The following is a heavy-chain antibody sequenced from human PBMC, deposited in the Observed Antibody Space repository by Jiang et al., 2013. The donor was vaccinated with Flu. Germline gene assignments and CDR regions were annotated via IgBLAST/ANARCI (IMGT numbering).Heavy chain of an antibody. CDR2: INPSGGST. V-gene: IGHV1-46*01. J-gene: IGHJ4*02. CDR3: ARGIVVVTAIPPRFDH. Sequence: EVKKPGASVKVSCKASGYTFTSYYMHWVRQAPGQGLEWMGIINPSGGSTSYAQKFQGRVTMTRDTSTSTVYMELSSLRSEDTAVYYCARGIVVVTAIPPRFDHWGQGTLVTVSS. D-gene: IGHD2-21*02. CDR1: GYTFTSYY.